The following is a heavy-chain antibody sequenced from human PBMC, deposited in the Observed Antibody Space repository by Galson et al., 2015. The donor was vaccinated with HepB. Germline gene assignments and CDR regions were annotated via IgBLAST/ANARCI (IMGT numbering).Heavy chain of an antibody. J-gene: IGHJ6*03. D-gene: IGHD2-8*02. CDR1: GASITSYY. CDR3: ASADGGYMDV. Sequence: ETLSLTCTVSGASITSYYWTWIRQPPGKGLEWIGHIHYSGSTKYNTSLKSRVTISGDTSKNQFSLKLSSVTAADTAVYYCASADGGYMDVWGKGTTVTVSS. V-gene: IGHV4-59*01. CDR2: IHYSGST.